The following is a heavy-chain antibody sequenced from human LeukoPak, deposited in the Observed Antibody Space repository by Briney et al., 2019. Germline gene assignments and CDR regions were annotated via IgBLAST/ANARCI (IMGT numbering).Heavy chain of an antibody. CDR2: IGTTGDT. D-gene: IGHD2-15*01. Sequence: GGSLRLSCAASASIVNSNYMSWVRQAPGKGLEWVSAIGTTGDTYYPGSVKGRFTISRENAKNSLYLQMNSLRAGDTAVYYCARDRGGGHMDVWGKGTTVTISS. CDR1: ASIVNSNY. CDR3: ARDRGGGHMDV. V-gene: IGHV3-13*01. J-gene: IGHJ6*03.